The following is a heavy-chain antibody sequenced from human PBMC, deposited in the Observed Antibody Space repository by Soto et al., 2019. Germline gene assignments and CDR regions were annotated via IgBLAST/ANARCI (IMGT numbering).Heavy chain of an antibody. CDR1: GASISSGSW. J-gene: IGHJ4*02. Sequence: QVHLQESGPGLVKPSGTLSLTCAVSGASISSGSWWRWVRQPPGKGLEWIGEIFHDGSTNYIPSLKSRVTMSVDKSKNYCSRELTSVAAADTALYYCARDEYDDSSDWGKGTLVTFSP. D-gene: IGHD6-6*01. V-gene: IGHV4-4*02. CDR2: IFHDGST. CDR3: ARDEYDDSSD.